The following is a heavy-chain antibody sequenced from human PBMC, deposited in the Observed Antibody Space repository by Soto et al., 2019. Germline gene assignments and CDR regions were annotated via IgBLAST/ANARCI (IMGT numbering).Heavy chain of an antibody. CDR1: GGTFSSYA. V-gene: IGHV1-69*12. J-gene: IGHJ4*02. Sequence: QVQLVQSGAEVKKPGSSVKVSCKASGGTFSSYAISWVRQAPGQGLEWMGGIIPIFGTANYAQKFQGRVTITEDHSTSTAYMELSRLRSEDTAVYYCGREGWGLSSSWYLDYWGQGTLVTVSS. D-gene: IGHD6-13*01. CDR3: GREGWGLSSSWYLDY. CDR2: IIPIFGTA.